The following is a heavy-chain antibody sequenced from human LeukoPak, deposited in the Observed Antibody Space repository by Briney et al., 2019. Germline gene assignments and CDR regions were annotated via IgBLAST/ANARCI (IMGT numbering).Heavy chain of an antibody. J-gene: IGHJ4*02. D-gene: IGHD3-10*01. CDR1: GFSFRTYS. V-gene: IGHV3-48*01. CDR3: ATGIDYYGSGSYPDY. Sequence: GGSLRLSCAASGFSFRTYSMNWVRQAPGKGLEWVSYISSSSSIIYYADSVKGRFTISRDNAKNSVYLQMNSLRAEDTAVYYCATGIDYYGSGSYPDYWGQGTLVTVSS. CDR2: ISSSSSII.